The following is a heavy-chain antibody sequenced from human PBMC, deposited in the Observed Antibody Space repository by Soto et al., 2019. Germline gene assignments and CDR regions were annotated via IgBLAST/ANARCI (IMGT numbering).Heavy chain of an antibody. J-gene: IGHJ4*02. D-gene: IGHD1-26*01. V-gene: IGHV3-23*01. CDR2: IRGNGSST. CDR1: GFTFSSYA. CDR3: ARSTTTLFDY. Sequence: GGSLRLSCAASGFTFSSYAMSWVRQAPGKGLEWVSAIRGNGSSTYYADSVKGRFTISRDNSKNTLYLQMNSLRAEDTAVYYCARSTTTLFDYWGQGTLVTVSS.